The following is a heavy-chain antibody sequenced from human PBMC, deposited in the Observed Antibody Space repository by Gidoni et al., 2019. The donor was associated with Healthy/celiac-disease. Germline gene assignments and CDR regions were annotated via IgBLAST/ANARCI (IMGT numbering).Heavy chain of an antibody. J-gene: IGHJ6*02. CDR1: FSSYA. Sequence: FSSYAMSWVCQAPGKGLAWVSAISGSGGSTYYADDVKGRFTISRDNSKSTLYLQMNSLRAEDTAVYYCASLGAPGYYYGMDVWGQGTTVTVSS. V-gene: IGHV3-23*01. CDR2: ISGSGGST. CDR3: ASLGAPGYYYGMDV. D-gene: IGHD1-26*01.